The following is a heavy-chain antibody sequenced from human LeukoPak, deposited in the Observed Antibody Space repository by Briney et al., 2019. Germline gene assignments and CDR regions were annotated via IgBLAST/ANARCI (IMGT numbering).Heavy chain of an antibody. J-gene: IGHJ4*02. D-gene: IGHD3-10*01. CDR3: ASAYGSGSYYAYYFDY. CDR2: INPNSGGT. Sequence: ASVKVSCKASGDTFTDHYIHWMRQAPGQGLEWMGWINPNSGGTNYEQKFQLRVTMTGDTSISTAYLELSSLRAEDTAVYYCASAYGSGSYYAYYFDYWGQGTLVTVSS. CDR1: GDTFTDHY. V-gene: IGHV1-2*02.